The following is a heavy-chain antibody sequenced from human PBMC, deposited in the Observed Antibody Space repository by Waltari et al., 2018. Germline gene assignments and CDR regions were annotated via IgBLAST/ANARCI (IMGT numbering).Heavy chain of an antibody. CDR3: AKDDRYPDDVFGL. CDR1: ALTFSTSV. CDR2: ISGSGAE. D-gene: IGHD2-2*02. Sequence: EVQLMESGGGLVQPGRSLRLSCSASALTFSTSVLTWVRQAPGKGLEWVCSISGSGAEWYAESVRGRFTISRDNPKNTVFLQMNSLRVEDTALYYCAKDDRYPDDVFGLWGLGTMVTVSS. V-gene: IGHV3-23*01. J-gene: IGHJ3*01.